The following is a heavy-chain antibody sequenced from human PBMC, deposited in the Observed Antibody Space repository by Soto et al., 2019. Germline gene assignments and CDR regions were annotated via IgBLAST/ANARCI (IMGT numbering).Heavy chain of an antibody. V-gene: IGHV2-5*02. D-gene: IGHD2-8*02. CDR3: AHRRGVWNGFDP. CDR2: IYWDDDK. J-gene: IGHJ5*02. CDR1: GFSLSTSGVG. Sequence: QITLKESGPTLVKPTQTLTLTCTFSGFSLSTSGVGVGWIRQPPGKALEWLALIYWDDDKRYSPSLKSRLTNTKDSSKNQVVLTMTNMDPVDTATYYCAHRRGVWNGFDPWGQGTLVTVSS.